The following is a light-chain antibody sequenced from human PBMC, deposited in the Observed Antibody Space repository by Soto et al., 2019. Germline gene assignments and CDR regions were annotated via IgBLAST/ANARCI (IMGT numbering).Light chain of an antibody. CDR1: QSVSSY. CDR2: DAS. Sequence: EIVLTQSPATLSLSPGERATLSCRASQSVSSYLAWYQQKPGQAPRLLIYDASNRATGIPARFSGSGSGTDFTLTISRLEPEDFAVYYCQQRSNQGTFGQGTKVEIK. CDR3: QQRSNQGT. J-gene: IGKJ1*01. V-gene: IGKV3-11*01.